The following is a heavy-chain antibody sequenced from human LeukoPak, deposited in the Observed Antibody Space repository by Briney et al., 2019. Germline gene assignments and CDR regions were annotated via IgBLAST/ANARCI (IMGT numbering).Heavy chain of an antibody. CDR1: GFTFSSYG. D-gene: IGHD3-10*01. CDR2: ISYDGSNK. J-gene: IGHJ6*02. V-gene: IGHV3-30*18. CDR3: AKDESRAALLRGGNYYYYSGLDV. Sequence: GGSLRLSCAASGFTFSSYGMHWVRQAPGKGLEWVAVISYDGSNKYYADSVKGRFTISRDNSKNTLSLQMNSLRGEDTAVYYCAKDESRAALLRGGNYYYYSGLDVWSQGTTVTVSS.